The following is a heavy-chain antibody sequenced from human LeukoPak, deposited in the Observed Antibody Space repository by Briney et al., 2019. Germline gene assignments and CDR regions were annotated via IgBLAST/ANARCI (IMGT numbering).Heavy chain of an antibody. J-gene: IGHJ4*02. CDR2: ISAYNGNT. Sequence: GASVKVSCKASGYTFTSYGISWVRQAPGQGLEWMGWISAYNGNTNYAQKFQGRVTITADESTSTAYMELSSLRSEDTAVYYCARDLEGIAVAGTGDYWGQGTLVTVSS. D-gene: IGHD6-19*01. CDR1: GYTFTSYG. V-gene: IGHV1-18*01. CDR3: ARDLEGIAVAGTGDY.